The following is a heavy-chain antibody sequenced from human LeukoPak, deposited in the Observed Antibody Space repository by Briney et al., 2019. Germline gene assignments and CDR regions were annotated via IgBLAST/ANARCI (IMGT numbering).Heavy chain of an antibody. V-gene: IGHV3-33*06. CDR3: AKIWGAYDLLTGYYMGFDY. J-gene: IGHJ4*02. CDR2: IWYDGSNK. CDR1: GFTFSSYG. D-gene: IGHD3-9*01. Sequence: RAGRSLRLSCAASGFTFSSYGMHWVRQAPGKGLEWVAVIWYDGSNKYYADSVKGRFTISRDNSKNTLYLQMNSLRAEDTAVYYCAKIWGAYDLLTGYYMGFDYWGQGTLVTVSS.